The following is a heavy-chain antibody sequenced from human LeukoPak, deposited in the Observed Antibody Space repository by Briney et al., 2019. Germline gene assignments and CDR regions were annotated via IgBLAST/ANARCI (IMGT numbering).Heavy chain of an antibody. CDR2: ISSSSSYI. Sequence: GGSLRLSCAASGFTFSSYTMNWVRQAPGKGLEWVSSISSSSSYIYHADSAKGRFTVSRDNANNSQYLQMTSLCAEDTAVYYCARLSMTPYYYYYYMDVWGKGTTVTISS. D-gene: IGHD2/OR15-2a*01. V-gene: IGHV3-21*01. CDR1: GFTFSSYT. J-gene: IGHJ6*03. CDR3: ARLSMTPYYYYYYMDV.